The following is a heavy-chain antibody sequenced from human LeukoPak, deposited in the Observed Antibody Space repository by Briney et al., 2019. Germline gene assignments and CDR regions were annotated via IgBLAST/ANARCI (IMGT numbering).Heavy chain of an antibody. D-gene: IGHD6-6*01. Sequence: NPSETLSLTCTVSGGSISRYYWSWIRQPPGKGLEWIGYIYYTGSTNYNPSLKSRVTISVDTSKNQFSLKLSSVTAADTAVYYCAGHMDSSGYYYGMDVWGQGTTVTVSS. CDR1: GGSISRYY. V-gene: IGHV4-59*08. J-gene: IGHJ6*02. CDR2: IYYTGST. CDR3: AGHMDSSGYYYGMDV.